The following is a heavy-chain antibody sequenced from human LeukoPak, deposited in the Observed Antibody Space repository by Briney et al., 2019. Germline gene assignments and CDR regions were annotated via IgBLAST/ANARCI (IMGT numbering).Heavy chain of an antibody. Sequence: GGSLRLSCAASGFTFSSFEMNWVRQAPGKGLEWIAYLSSSGSAFSYADSVKGRFTIARDNAKNSVYLEMNSLRADDTAVYYCARSARLMKGVVEVTALDDWGQGTLVTVSS. CDR2: LSSSGSAF. CDR3: ARSARLMKGVVEVTALDD. J-gene: IGHJ4*02. D-gene: IGHD3-3*01. CDR1: GFTFSSFE. V-gene: IGHV3-48*03.